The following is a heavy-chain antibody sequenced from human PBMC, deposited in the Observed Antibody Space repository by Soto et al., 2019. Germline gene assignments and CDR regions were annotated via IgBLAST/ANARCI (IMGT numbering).Heavy chain of an antibody. Sequence: VASVKVSCKASGYTFTSYYMHWVRQAPGQGLEWMGIINPSGGSTSYAQKFQGRVTMTRDTSTSTVYMELSSLRSEDTAVYYCARGLEEGYYGSGKGYYYGMDVWGQGTTVTVS. CDR1: GYTFTSYY. V-gene: IGHV1-46*01. J-gene: IGHJ6*02. D-gene: IGHD3-10*01. CDR3: ARGLEEGYYGSGKGYYYGMDV. CDR2: INPSGGST.